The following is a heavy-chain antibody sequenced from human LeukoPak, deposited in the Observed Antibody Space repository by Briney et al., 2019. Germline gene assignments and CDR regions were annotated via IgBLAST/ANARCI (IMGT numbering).Heavy chain of an antibody. J-gene: IGHJ4*02. V-gene: IGHV3-30*02. CDR2: IRYDGSNK. D-gene: IGHD3-22*01. CDR3: AKGIAYDSF. CDR1: GFTFSSYA. Sequence: QPGGSLSLSCAASGFTFSSYAMTWVRQASGKGLEWVAFIRYDGSNKYYADSVKGRFTISRDNSKNTLYLQMNSLRAEDTAVYYCAKGIAYDSFGGQGTLVTVSS.